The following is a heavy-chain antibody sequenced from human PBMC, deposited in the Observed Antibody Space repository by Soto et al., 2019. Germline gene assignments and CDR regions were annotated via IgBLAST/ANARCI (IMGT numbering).Heavy chain of an antibody. J-gene: IGHJ4*02. D-gene: IGHD3-22*01. Sequence: PGGSLSLSCAASGFTFSSYAMSWVRQAPGKGLEWVSAISGSGGSTYYADSVKGRFTTSRDNSKNTLYLQMNSLRAEDTAVYYCAKDGSYYYDSSGYYYVDYWGQGTLVTVS. CDR2: ISGSGGST. CDR1: GFTFSSYA. V-gene: IGHV3-23*01. CDR3: AKDGSYYYDSSGYYYVDY.